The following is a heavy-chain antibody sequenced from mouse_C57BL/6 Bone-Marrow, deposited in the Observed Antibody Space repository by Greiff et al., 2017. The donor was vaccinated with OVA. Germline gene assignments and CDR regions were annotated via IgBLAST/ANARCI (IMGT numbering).Heavy chain of an antibody. V-gene: IGHV1-82*01. CDR2: IYPGDGDT. CDR3: GSQLRLWFAY. J-gene: IGHJ3*01. Sequence: VQLQQSGPELVKPGASVKISCKASGYAFSSSWMNWVKQRPGKGLEWIGRIYPGDGDTNYNGKFKGKATLTADKSSSTAYMQLSSLTSEYSSVYFCGSQLRLWFAYWGQGTLVTVSA. CDR1: GYAFSSSW. D-gene: IGHD3-2*02.